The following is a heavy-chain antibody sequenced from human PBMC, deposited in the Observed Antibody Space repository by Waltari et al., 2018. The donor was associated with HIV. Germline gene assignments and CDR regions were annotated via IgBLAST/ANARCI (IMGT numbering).Heavy chain of an antibody. Sequence: EVKLVQSGGGVVSPEESLRLSCAVSGTLVSDNYMSWIRQAPGKGLEWVAVLYGDWTTYYADSVKGRFVVSRDKAKNMFFLQMDYPRGADSANYFCVRGIRYHAPWGQGVLVSVS. CDR2: LYGDWTT. CDR3: VRGIRYHAP. V-gene: IGHV3-53*02. J-gene: IGHJ5*02. D-gene: IGHD2-2*01. CDR1: GTLVSDNY.